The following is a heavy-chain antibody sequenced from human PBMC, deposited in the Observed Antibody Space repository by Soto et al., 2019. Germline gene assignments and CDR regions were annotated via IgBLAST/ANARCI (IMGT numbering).Heavy chain of an antibody. J-gene: IGHJ4*02. Sequence: PGGSLRLSCASSGCTFSSYSMNWVRQAPGKGLEWVSYISSSSTIYYADSVKGRFTISRDNAKTSLYLQMNSLRAEDTAVYYCARDYSSYGPFDYWGQGTQVTVSS. CDR3: ARDYSSYGPFDY. CDR2: ISSSSTI. CDR1: GCTFSSYS. D-gene: IGHD5-18*01. V-gene: IGHV3-48*01.